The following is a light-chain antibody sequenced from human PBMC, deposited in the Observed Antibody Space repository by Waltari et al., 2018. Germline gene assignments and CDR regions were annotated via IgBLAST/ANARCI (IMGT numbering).Light chain of an antibody. CDR1: GSNIGSNS. V-gene: IGLV1-44*01. CDR3: AAWDDSLNGYV. Sequence: GTPGQGVPISCSGTGSNIGSNSVNWFQQVPGTAPKLLIYSNNQWPSGVPDRFSGSKSGTSASLAISGLQSEDEADYYCAAWDDSLNGYVFGTGTKVTVL. J-gene: IGLJ1*01. CDR2: SNN.